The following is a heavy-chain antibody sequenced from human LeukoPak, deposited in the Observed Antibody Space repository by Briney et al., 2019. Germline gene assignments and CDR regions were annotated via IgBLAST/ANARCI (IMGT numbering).Heavy chain of an antibody. V-gene: IGHV4-61*02. CDR2: IYTSGST. CDR3: ARVDSSGYYYNDY. D-gene: IGHD3-22*01. Sequence: SQTLSLTCTVSGGSISSGSYYWSWIRQPAGKGLEWIGRIYTSGSTNYNPSLKSRVTISVDTSKNQFSLKLSSVTAADTAVYYCARVDSSGYYYNDYCGQATLVTVSS. J-gene: IGHJ4*02. CDR1: GGSISSGSYY.